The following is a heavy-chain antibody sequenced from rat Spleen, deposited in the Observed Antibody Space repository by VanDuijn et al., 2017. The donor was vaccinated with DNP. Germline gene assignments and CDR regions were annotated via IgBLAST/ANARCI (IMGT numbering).Heavy chain of an antibody. V-gene: IGHV5-46*01. CDR3: TTGAAIWDY. CDR1: GFTFSSFP. Sequence: EVQLVESGGGSVQPGRSMKLSCAASGFTFSSFPMAWVRQIPTKGLEWVATISASGGSTYYRDSVKGRFTISRDNAKSTLYLQMSSLRSEDTATYYCTTGAAIWDYWGQGVMVTVSS. D-gene: IGHD1-2*01. CDR2: ISASGGST. J-gene: IGHJ2*01.